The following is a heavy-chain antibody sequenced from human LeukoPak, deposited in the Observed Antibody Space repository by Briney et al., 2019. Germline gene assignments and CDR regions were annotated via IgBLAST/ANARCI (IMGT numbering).Heavy chain of an antibody. J-gene: IGHJ4*02. CDR3: AAGPPAVAVAGTNMGLGY. CDR1: GFTFSSYW. CDR2: INGDGSST. D-gene: IGHD6-19*01. Sequence: PGGSLRLSCAASGFTFSSYWMHWVRQAPGKGLVWVSRINGDGSSTSYADSVKGRFTISRDNAKNTLYLQMNSLRAEDTAVYYCAAGPPAVAVAGTNMGLGYWGQGTLVSVSS. V-gene: IGHV3-74*01.